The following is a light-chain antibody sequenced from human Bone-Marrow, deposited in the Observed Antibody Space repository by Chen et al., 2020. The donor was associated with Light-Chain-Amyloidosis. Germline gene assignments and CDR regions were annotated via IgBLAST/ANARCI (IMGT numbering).Light chain of an antibody. J-gene: IGLJ2*01. CDR2: DVS. Sequence: QSALTQPASVSGSPAQSITISCTGTSSDVGGYNHVSWYQQHPGKAPKLMIYDVSNWPSGVSNRFSGSKSGNTASLTISRLQAEDEADYYCSSYTSSRTLVFGGGTKLTVL. CDR3: SSYTSSRTLV. V-gene: IGLV2-14*03. CDR1: SSDVGGYNH.